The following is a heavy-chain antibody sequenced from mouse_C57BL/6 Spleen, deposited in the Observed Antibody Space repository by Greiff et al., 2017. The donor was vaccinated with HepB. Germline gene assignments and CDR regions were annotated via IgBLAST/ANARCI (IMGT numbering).Heavy chain of an antibody. CDR3: AREIFNSIGSSYAMDY. J-gene: IGHJ4*01. V-gene: IGHV1-82*01. CDR2: IYPGDGDT. Sequence: QVQLQQSGPELVKPGASVKISCKASGYAFSSSWMNWVKQRPGKGLEWIGRIYPGDGDTNYNGKFKGKATLTADKSSSTAYMQLSSLTSEDSAVYFCAREIFNSIGSSYAMDYWGQGTSVTVSS. D-gene: IGHD1-1*01. CDR1: GYAFSSSW.